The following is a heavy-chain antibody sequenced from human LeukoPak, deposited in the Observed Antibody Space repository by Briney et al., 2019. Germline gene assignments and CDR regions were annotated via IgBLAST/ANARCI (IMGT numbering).Heavy chain of an antibody. Sequence: PGGSLRLSCAASGFTFSSYGMHWVRQAPGKGLEWVAVISYDGSNKYYADSVKGRFTISRDNSKNTLYLQMNSLRAEDTAVYYCAKDPGGGGYFDYWGQGTLVTVSP. CDR3: AKDPGGGGYFDY. CDR2: ISYDGSNK. V-gene: IGHV3-30*18. D-gene: IGHD3-16*01. J-gene: IGHJ4*02. CDR1: GFTFSSYG.